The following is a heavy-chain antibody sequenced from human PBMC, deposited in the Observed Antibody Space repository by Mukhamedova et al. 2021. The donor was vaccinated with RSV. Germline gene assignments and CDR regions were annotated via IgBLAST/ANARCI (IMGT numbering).Heavy chain of an antibody. Sequence: AISGSGGSTYYADSVKGRFTISRDNSKNTLYLQMNSLRAEDTAVYYCAKDLYSSGWYYFEYWGQGTLVT. V-gene: IGHV3-23*01. D-gene: IGHD6-19*01. CDR2: ISGSGGST. J-gene: IGHJ4*02. CDR3: AKDLYSSGWYYFEY.